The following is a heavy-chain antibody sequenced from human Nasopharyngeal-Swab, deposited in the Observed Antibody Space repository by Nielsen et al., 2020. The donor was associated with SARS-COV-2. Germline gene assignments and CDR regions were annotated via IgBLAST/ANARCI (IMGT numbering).Heavy chain of an antibody. CDR1: GFTFSSYA. Sequence: GGSLRLSCAASGFTFSSYAMSWVRQAPGKGLEWVSYISSSGRNMYYADSVKGRFIISRDNATKSLFLQMSSLRAEDTAVYYCARENGGSVLVSYMDVWGKGTTVTVSS. J-gene: IGHJ6*03. CDR2: ISSSGRNM. V-gene: IGHV3-48*03. D-gene: IGHD4-23*01. CDR3: ARENGGSVLVSYMDV.